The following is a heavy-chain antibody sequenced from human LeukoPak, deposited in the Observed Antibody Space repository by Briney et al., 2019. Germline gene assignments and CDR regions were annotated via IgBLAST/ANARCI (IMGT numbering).Heavy chain of an antibody. Sequence: ASVKVSCKASGGTFSSYAISWVRQAPRQGLEWMGGIIPIFGTANYAQKFQGRVTITTDESTSTAYMELSSLRSEDTAVYYCASGFYSSSSLYYYMDVWGKGTTVTVSS. CDR3: ASGFYSSSSLYYYMDV. D-gene: IGHD6-6*01. CDR2: IIPIFGTA. J-gene: IGHJ6*03. CDR1: GGTFSSYA. V-gene: IGHV1-69*05.